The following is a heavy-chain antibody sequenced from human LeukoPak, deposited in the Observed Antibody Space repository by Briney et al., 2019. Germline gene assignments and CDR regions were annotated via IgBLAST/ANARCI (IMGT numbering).Heavy chain of an antibody. Sequence: SETLSLTCTVSGGSISSDSYYWSWIRQPAGKGLEWIGRIYTSGSTNYNPSLKSRVTMSVDTSKNQFSLKLSSVTAADTAVYYCARSVRYFDWLPTYYFDYWGQGTLVTVSS. CDR3: ARSVRYFDWLPTYYFDY. CDR2: IYTSGST. CDR1: GGSISSDSYY. J-gene: IGHJ4*02. D-gene: IGHD3-9*01. V-gene: IGHV4-61*02.